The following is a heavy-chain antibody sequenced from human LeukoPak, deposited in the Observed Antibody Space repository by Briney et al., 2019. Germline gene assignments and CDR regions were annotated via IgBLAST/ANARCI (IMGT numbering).Heavy chain of an antibody. J-gene: IGHJ6*02. CDR2: INPNSGGT. V-gene: IGHV1-2*02. CDR1: GYTFTGYY. D-gene: IGHD3-16*01. CDR3: ARDFHGVGHYYYYYGMDV. Sequence: SVQVSCKASGYTFTGYYMHWVRQAPGQGLEWMGWINPNSGGTNYAQKFQGRVTMPRDTSISTAYMELSRLRSDDTAVYYCARDFHGVGHYYYYYGMDVWGQGSTVSVSS.